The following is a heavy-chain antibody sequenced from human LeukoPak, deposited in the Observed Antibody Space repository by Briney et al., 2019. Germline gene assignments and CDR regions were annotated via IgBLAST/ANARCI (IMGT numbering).Heavy chain of an antibody. CDR1: GGSFSGYY. D-gene: IGHD3-22*01. Sequence: PSETLSLTCAVYGGSFSGYYWNWIRQPPRKGLEWIGEINHSGSTTHNRSLKSRVTISLDTSKNQFSLKLSSVTAADTAVYYCARTLDSRRYIVRRPYSMDVWGQGTTVTVSS. CDR2: INHSGST. CDR3: ARTLDSRRYIVRRPYSMDV. V-gene: IGHV4-34*01. J-gene: IGHJ6*02.